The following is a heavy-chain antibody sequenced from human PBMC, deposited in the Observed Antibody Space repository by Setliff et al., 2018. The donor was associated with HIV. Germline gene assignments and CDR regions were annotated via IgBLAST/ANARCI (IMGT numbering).Heavy chain of an antibody. CDR1: GFTFSSFA. Sequence: GGSLRLSCAASGFTFSSFAMTWVRQAPGKGLEWVSGITSNSGRIGYADSIKGRFTISRDNAKSSLFLQMKGLRVEDTALYYFCVRAPPNSEYWGRGTLVTVSS. D-gene: IGHD2-8*01. CDR2: ITSNSGRI. J-gene: IGHJ4*02. V-gene: IGHV3-9*01. CDR3: CVRAPPNSEY.